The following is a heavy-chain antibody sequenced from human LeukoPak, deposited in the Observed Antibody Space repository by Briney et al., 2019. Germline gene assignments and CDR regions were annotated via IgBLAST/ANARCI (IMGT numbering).Heavy chain of an antibody. CDR3: ARGVYYGSGSYWDRFYYYYYYMDV. V-gene: IGHV1-2*06. D-gene: IGHD3-10*01. J-gene: IGHJ6*03. Sequence: ASVKVSCKASGYTFTGYYMHWVRQAPGQGLEWMGRINPNSGGTNYAQKFQGRVTMTRDTSISTAYMELSRLRSDDTAVYYCARGVYYGSGSYWDRFYYYYYYMDVWGKGTTVTVSS. CDR1: GYTFTGYY. CDR2: INPNSGGT.